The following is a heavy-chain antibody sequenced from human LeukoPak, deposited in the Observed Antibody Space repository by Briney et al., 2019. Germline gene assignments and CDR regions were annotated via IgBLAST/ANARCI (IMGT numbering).Heavy chain of an antibody. Sequence: GGSLRLSCAASGFTVSSNYMSWVRQAPGKGLEWVSVIYSGGSTYYADSVKGRFTISRDNSKNTLYLQMNSLRAEDTAVYYCASAPTSDRIAAAGAFDIWGQGTMVTVSS. CDR2: IYSGGST. CDR3: ASAPTSDRIAAAGAFDI. V-gene: IGHV3-66*01. CDR1: GFTVSSNY. J-gene: IGHJ3*02. D-gene: IGHD6-13*01.